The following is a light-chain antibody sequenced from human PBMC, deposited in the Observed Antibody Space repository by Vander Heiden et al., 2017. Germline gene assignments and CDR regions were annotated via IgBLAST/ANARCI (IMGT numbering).Light chain of an antibody. Sequence: AIRITQSPSSLSASTGDRVTITLRASQGISSYLAWYQQKPGKAPKLMIYAASTLQSGVPSRLSGSGSGTDFTLTISCMQAEDFATYYCQQYYSYPLTFGGGTKVEIK. CDR3: QQYYSYPLT. CDR2: AAS. CDR1: QGISSY. J-gene: IGKJ4*01. V-gene: IGKV1-8*01.